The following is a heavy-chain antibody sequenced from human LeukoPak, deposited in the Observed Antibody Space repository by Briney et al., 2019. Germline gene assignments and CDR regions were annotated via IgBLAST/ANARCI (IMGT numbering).Heavy chain of an antibody. V-gene: IGHV1-2*02. D-gene: IGHD6-13*01. CDR3: ARSQPNIAAAGKDYYMDV. J-gene: IGHJ6*03. CDR2: INPNSGGT. CDR1: GYTFTGYY. Sequence: ASVKVSCKASGYTFTGYYMHWVRQAPGQGLEWMGWINPNSGGTNYAQKFQGRVTMTRDTSISTAYMELSRLRSDDTAVYYCARSQPNIAAAGKDYYMDVWGKGTTVTVSS.